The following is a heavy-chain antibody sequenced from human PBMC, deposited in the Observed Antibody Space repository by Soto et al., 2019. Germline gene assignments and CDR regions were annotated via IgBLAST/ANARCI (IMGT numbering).Heavy chain of an antibody. CDR3: ARESHMTTPKGFDP. V-gene: IGHV1-46*01. CDR2: INPSGGST. CDR1: GVTFSRQD. J-gene: IGHJ5*02. D-gene: IGHD2-15*01. Sequence: ASVKVSCKASGVTFSRQDMRWVRQAPGQGLEWMGIINPSGGSTSYAQKFQGRVTMTRDTSTSTVYMELSSLRSEDTAVYYCARESHMTTPKGFDPWGQGTLVTVSS.